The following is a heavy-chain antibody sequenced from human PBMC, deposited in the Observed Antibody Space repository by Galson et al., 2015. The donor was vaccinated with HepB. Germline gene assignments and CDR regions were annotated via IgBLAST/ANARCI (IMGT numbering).Heavy chain of an antibody. CDR1: GYTFTSYY. J-gene: IGHJ4*02. Sequence: SVKVSCKASGYTFTSYYMHWVRQAPGQGLEWMGIINPSGGSTSYAQKFQGRVTMTRDTSTSTVYMELSSLRSEDTAVYYCARDPAYYYDSSGYYYAIDYWGQGTLVTVSS. D-gene: IGHD3-22*01. V-gene: IGHV1-46*01. CDR2: INPSGGST. CDR3: ARDPAYYYDSSGYYYAIDY.